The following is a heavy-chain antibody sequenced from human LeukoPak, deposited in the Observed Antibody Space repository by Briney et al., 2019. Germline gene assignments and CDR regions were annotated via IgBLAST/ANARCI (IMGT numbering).Heavy chain of an antibody. CDR2: ISSSSSYI. V-gene: IGHV3-21*01. Sequence: GGSLRLSCAASGFTFSSYSMNWVRQAQGKGLEWVSSISSSSSYIYYADSVKGRFTISRDNAKNSLYLQMNSLRAEDTAVYYCASGEGNWYFDLWGRGTLVTVSS. D-gene: IGHD3-10*01. CDR3: ASGEGNWYFDL. J-gene: IGHJ2*01. CDR1: GFTFSSYS.